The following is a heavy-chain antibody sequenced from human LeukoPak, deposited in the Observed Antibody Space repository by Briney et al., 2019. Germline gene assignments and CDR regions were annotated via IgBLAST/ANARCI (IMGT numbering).Heavy chain of an antibody. V-gene: IGHV4-39*02. D-gene: IGHD3-22*01. CDR3: AREDDSSGYYLEYFQH. CDR2: IYYSGST. Sequence: PSETLSLTCTVSDVSVSSVGYYWGWIRQPPGKGLEWIGSIYYSGSTYYNPSLKSRVTISVDTSKNQFSLKLSSVTAADTAVYYCAREDDSSGYYLEYFQHWGQGTLVTVSS. CDR1: DVSVSSVGYY. J-gene: IGHJ1*01.